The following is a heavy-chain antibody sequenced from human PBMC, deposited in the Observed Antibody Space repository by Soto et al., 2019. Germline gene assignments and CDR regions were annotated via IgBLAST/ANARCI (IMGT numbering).Heavy chain of an antibody. D-gene: IGHD3-10*01. V-gene: IGHV3-74*01. CDR3: ARGVFDYGPWRMDV. CDR1: GFTFSNYW. Sequence: EVQLVESGGGLLQPGGSLTLSCTASGFTFSNYWMHWVRQAPGKGLVWVSRTKSDGSGTSYTDSVKGRFTISRANAYNTLFLEMSNLRAEDTAVYYCARGVFDYGPWRMDVWRKWTTVTVSS. J-gene: IGHJ6*04. CDR2: TKSDGSGT.